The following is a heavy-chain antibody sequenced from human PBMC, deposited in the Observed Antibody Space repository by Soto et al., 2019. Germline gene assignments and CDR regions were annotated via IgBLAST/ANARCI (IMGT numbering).Heavy chain of an antibody. Sequence: ASVKVSCKASGYSFTGYYMHWVRLAPGQGLEWMGWINPNSGGTNYAQKFQGWVTMTRDTSISTAYMELSRLRSDDTSVYYRARAHSSDLQEDFDYWGQGTLDTGSS. CDR1: GYSFTGYY. D-gene: IGHD1-1*01. CDR2: INPNSGGT. V-gene: IGHV1-2*04. CDR3: ARAHSSDLQEDFDY. J-gene: IGHJ4*02.